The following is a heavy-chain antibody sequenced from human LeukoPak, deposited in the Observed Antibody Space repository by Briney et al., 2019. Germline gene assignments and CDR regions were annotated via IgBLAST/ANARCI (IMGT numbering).Heavy chain of an antibody. CDR1: GFSLSTSGVG. CDR2: IYWSDDK. V-gene: IGHV2-5*01. CDR3: AHSYDSSGPRGAFDI. J-gene: IGHJ3*02. Sequence: SGPTLVKPTQTLTLTCTFSGFSLSTSGVGVGWIRQPPGKALECLALIYWSDDKHYSPSLKSRLTITKDTSKNQVVLTMTNMDPVGTATYYCAHSYDSSGPRGAFDIWGQGTMVTVSS. D-gene: IGHD3-22*01.